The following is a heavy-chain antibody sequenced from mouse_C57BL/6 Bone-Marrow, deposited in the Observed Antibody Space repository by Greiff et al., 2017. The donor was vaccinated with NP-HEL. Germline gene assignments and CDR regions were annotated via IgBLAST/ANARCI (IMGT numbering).Heavy chain of an antibody. CDR2: IHPNSGST. CDR1: GYTFTSYW. V-gene: IGHV1-64*01. J-gene: IGHJ3*01. D-gene: IGHD1-1*01. Sequence: VQLQQPGAELVKPGASVKLSCKASGYTFTSYWMHWVKQRPGQGLEWIGMIHPNSGSTNYNEKFKSKATLTVDQSSSTAYMQLSSLTSEDAAVYYCATSSPGYGDWGQGALVTVAA. CDR3: ATSSPGYGD.